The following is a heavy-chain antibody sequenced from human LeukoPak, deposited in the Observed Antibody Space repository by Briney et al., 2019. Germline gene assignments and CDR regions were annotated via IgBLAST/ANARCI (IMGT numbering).Heavy chain of an antibody. CDR2: IYYSGST. Sequence: SETLSLTCTVSGGSISSYYWSWIRQPPGKGLEWIGYIYYSGSTNYNPSLKSRVTISVDTSKNQFSLKLSSVTAADTAVYYCAGLPNDHYYYXXXGMDVWGQGTTVTVSS. V-gene: IGHV4-59*01. CDR1: GGSISSYY. D-gene: IGHD1-1*01. J-gene: IGHJ6*02. CDR3: AGLPNDHYYYXXXGMDV.